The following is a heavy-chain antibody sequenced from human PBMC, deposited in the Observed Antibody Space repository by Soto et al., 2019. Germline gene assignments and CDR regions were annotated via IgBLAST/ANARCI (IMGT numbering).Heavy chain of an antibody. Sequence: SETLSLTCTVSGGSISSYYWSWIRQPPGKGLEWIGYIYYSGSTNYNPSLKSRVTISVDTSKNQFSLKLSSVTAADTAVYYCARTRYSGSYYYGMDVWGQGTTVTVS. CDR3: ARTRYSGSYYYGMDV. V-gene: IGHV4-59*01. CDR1: GGSISSYY. D-gene: IGHD1-26*01. CDR2: IYYSGST. J-gene: IGHJ6*02.